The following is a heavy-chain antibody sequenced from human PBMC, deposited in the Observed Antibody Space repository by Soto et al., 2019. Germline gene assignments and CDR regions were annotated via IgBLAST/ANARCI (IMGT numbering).Heavy chain of an antibody. D-gene: IGHD2-21*02. J-gene: IGHJ2*01. V-gene: IGHV1-69*08. CDR2: IIPILGIA. CDR1: GGTFSSYT. CDR3: ERDPTPCCGGDCYAHWYFDL. Sequence: QVQLVQSGAEVKKPGSSVKVSCKSSGGTFSSYTISWVRQAPGQGLEWMGRIIPILGIANYAQKFQGRVTITADKTTITAYKELSRLRSEGTAVYYCERDPTPCCGGDCYAHWYFDLWGRGTLVTVSS.